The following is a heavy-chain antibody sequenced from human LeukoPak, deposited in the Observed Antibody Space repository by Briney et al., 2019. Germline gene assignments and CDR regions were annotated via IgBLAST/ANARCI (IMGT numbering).Heavy chain of an antibody. CDR2: INPNSGGT. Sequence: ASVKVSCKASGYTFTGYYMHWVRQAPGRGLEWMGWINPNSGGTNYAQKFQGRVTMTRDTSISTAYMELSRLRSDDTAVYYCARDHWSELITFDYWGQGTLVTVSS. CDR3: ARDHWSELITFDY. J-gene: IGHJ4*02. CDR1: GYTFTGYY. D-gene: IGHD1-1*01. V-gene: IGHV1-2*02.